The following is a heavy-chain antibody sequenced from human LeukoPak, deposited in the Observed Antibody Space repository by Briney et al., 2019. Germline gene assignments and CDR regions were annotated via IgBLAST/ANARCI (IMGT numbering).Heavy chain of an antibody. J-gene: IGHJ4*02. V-gene: IGHV3-30-3*01. CDR3: ASGIWSGHRNFDY. CDR1: GFTFSSYA. CDR2: ISYDGSNK. Sequence: GSLRLSCAASGFTFSSYAMHWVRQAPGKGLEWVAVISYDGSNKYYADSVKGRFTISRDNSKNTLYLQMNSLRAEDTAVYYCASGIWSGHRNFDYWGQGTLVTVSS. D-gene: IGHD3-3*01.